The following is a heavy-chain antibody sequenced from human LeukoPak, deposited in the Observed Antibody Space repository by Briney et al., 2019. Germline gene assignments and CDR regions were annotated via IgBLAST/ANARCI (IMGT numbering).Heavy chain of an antibody. D-gene: IGHD2-8*01. CDR3: ARARNDCTNGVCWVWFDP. CDR1: GGSFSGYY. J-gene: IGHJ5*02. Sequence: SETLSLTCAVYGGSFSGYYWSWIRQPPGKGLEWIGEINHSGSTNYNPSLKSRVTISVDTSKNQFSLKLSSVTAADTAVYYCARARNDCTNGVCWVWFDPWGQGTLVTVSS. CDR2: INHSGST. V-gene: IGHV4-34*01.